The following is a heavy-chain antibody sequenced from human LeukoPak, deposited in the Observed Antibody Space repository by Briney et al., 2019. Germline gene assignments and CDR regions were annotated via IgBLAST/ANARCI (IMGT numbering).Heavy chain of an antibody. Sequence: GASVKVSCKASGGTFSSYAISWVRQAPGQGLEWMGGIIPTFGTANYAQKFQERVIITRDMSTSTAYMELSSLRSEDTAVYYCAAGYDYVWGSYTMNYWGQGTLVTVSS. CDR3: AAGYDYVWGSYTMNY. CDR2: IIPTFGTA. D-gene: IGHD3-16*01. V-gene: IGHV1-69*05. CDR1: GGTFSSYA. J-gene: IGHJ4*02.